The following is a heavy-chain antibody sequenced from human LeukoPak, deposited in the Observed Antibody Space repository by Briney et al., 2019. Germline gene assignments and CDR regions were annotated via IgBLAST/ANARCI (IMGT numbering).Heavy chain of an antibody. Sequence: GGSLRLSCAAPGFTFSSYAMSWVRQAPGKGLEWVSAISGSGGSTYYADSVKGRFTISRDNSKNTLYLQMNSLRAEDTAVYYCAKDFISRRIIAVAGTKTLYDYWGQGTLVTVSS. CDR2: ISGSGGST. J-gene: IGHJ4*02. CDR3: AKDFISRRIIAVAGTKTLYDY. D-gene: IGHD6-19*01. V-gene: IGHV3-23*01. CDR1: GFTFSSYA.